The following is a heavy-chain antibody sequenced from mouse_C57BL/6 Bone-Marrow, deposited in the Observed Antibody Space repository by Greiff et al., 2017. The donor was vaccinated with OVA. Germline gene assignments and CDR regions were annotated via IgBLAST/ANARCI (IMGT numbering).Heavy chain of an antibody. CDR3: SRGRIDY. J-gene: IGHJ2*01. Sequence: QVQLQQPGAELVMPGASVKLSCKASGYTFTSYWMHWVKQRPGQGLEWIGEIDPSDSYTKYNQQVKGKSTLTVDKSSSTAYMQISSLTSENSAVYYCSRGRIDYWGQGTTLTVSS. V-gene: IGHV1-69*01. CDR2: IDPSDSYT. D-gene: IGHD6-1*01. CDR1: GYTFTSYW.